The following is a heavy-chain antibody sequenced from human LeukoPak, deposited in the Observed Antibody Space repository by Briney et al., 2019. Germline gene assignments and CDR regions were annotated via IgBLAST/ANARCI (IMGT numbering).Heavy chain of an antibody. J-gene: IGHJ4*02. CDR1: GGSISSGDYY. Sequence: PSQTLSLTCTVSGGSISSGDYYWSWIRQPPGKGLEWIGYIYYSGSTYYNPSLKSRVTISVDTSKNQFSLKMSSVTAADTAIYYCARRGSTTMLVASFDFWGQGTLVTVSS. D-gene: IGHD3-10*02. CDR2: IYYSGST. CDR3: ARRGSTTMLVASFDF. V-gene: IGHV4-30-4*08.